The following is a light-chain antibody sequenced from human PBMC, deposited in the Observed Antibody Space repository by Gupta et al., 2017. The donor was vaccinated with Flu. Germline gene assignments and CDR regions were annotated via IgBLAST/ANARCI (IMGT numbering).Light chain of an antibody. CDR1: STDVGVYNY. V-gene: IGLV2-14*01. CDR3: SSYTTRSTLV. J-gene: IGLJ1*01. Sequence: QSALPQPASVSGSPGQSITISCPGTSTDVGVYNYVSWYQQHPGKAPKLMIYEVSNRPSGVPNRFSGSKSGNTASLTISGLQAEDEADYHCSSYTTRSTLVFGTGTKVTVL. CDR2: EVS.